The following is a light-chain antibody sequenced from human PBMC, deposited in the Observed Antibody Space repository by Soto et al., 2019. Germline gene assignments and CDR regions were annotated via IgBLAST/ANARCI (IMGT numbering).Light chain of an antibody. V-gene: IGKV1-33*01. J-gene: IGKJ5*01. CDR1: QDISNY. Sequence: DIQMTQSPSSLSASVGDRVTITCRASQDISNYLNWYQQRPGKAPKLLIYDASNLEIGVPSRFSGSRSGTHFTFAITSLQPEDVASYYCQQSVSLPITFGQGTRLEI. CDR2: DAS. CDR3: QQSVSLPIT.